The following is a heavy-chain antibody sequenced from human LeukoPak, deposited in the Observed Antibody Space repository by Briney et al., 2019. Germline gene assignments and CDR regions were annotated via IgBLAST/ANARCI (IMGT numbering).Heavy chain of an antibody. CDR1: GFTFSSYS. CDR2: ISSSSSTI. J-gene: IGHJ4*02. D-gene: IGHD1-14*01. Sequence: GSLRLSGAASGFTFSSYSMNWVRQAPGKGLEWVSYISSSSSTIYYADSVKSRFTISRDNAKNSLYLQMNSLRAEDTAVDYCARDKINRFDYWGQGTLVTVSS. CDR3: ARDKINRFDY. V-gene: IGHV3-48*04.